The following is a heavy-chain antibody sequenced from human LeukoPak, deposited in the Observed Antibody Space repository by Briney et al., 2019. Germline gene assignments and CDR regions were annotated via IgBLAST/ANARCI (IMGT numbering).Heavy chain of an antibody. CDR3: ARDRYPAAREFDY. CDR2: LDTDGSDT. D-gene: IGHD2-2*01. J-gene: IGHJ4*02. Sequence: PGGSLRLSCAASGFTFSNYWMHWVRRAPGKGLVWVSRLDTDGSDTSYADSVKGRFTISRDNAKNTLYLQMNNLRAEDTAMYYCARDRYPAAREFDYWGQGTLVTVSS. CDR1: GFTFSNYW. V-gene: IGHV3-74*01.